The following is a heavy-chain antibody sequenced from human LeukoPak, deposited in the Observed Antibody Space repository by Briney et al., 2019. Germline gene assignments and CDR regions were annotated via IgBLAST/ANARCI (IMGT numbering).Heavy chain of an antibody. CDR3: ARRPNSYYYYYMDV. CDR2: IYYSGST. Sequence: SETLSLTCTVPGGSISSHYWSWIRQPPGKGLGWIGYIYYSGSTNYNPSLKSRVTISVDTSKNQFSLKLSSVTAADTAVYYCARRPNSYYYYYMDVWGKGTTVTVSS. J-gene: IGHJ6*03. CDR1: GGSISSHY. D-gene: IGHD4-23*01. V-gene: IGHV4-59*11.